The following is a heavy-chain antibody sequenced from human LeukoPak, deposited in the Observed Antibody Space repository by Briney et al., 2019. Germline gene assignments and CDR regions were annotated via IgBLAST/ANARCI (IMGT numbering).Heavy chain of an antibody. J-gene: IGHJ5*02. Sequence: ASVKVSCKASAYTFSTYLIHWVRQAPGQGLEWMGLIDPGSGTTDYAQKFQGRVTMTKDTSTSAVYMDLSSLRSEDTAVYYCARDLGLRGVTNWFDPWGQGTLVTVSS. CDR2: IDPGSGTT. V-gene: IGHV1-46*01. D-gene: IGHD3-10*01. CDR1: AYTFSTYL. CDR3: ARDLGLRGVTNWFDP.